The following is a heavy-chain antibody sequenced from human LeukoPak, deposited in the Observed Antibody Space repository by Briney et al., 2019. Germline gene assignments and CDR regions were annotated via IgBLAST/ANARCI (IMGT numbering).Heavy chain of an antibody. Sequence: SETLSLTCGVYGGSYSDYYWSWIRQPPGKGLEWIGEINHSGSTNYNPSLKSRVTISVDTSKNQFSLKLSSVTAADTAVYYCARDKDRWAFDIWGQGTMVTVSS. J-gene: IGHJ3*02. V-gene: IGHV4-34*01. CDR3: ARDKDRWAFDI. D-gene: IGHD2-15*01. CDR1: GGSYSDYY. CDR2: INHSGST.